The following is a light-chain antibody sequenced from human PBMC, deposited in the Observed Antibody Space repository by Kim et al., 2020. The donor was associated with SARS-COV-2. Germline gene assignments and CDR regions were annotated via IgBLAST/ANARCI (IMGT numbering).Light chain of an antibody. CDR3: QSFDTTSHV. Sequence: NFMLTQPHSVSGSPGKTVTISCTRSSGSIASNYVQWYRQRPGSAPTTVIYENKQRPSGVPGRFSGSIDRSANSASLTISGLQTEDEAYYYCQSFDTTSHVFGGGTQLTVL. CDR2: ENK. CDR1: SGSIASNY. J-gene: IGLJ2*01. V-gene: IGLV6-57*04.